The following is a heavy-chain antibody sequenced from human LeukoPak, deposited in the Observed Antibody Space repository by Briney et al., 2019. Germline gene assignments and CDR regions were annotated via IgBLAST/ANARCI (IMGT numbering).Heavy chain of an antibody. CDR1: GGSFSGYY. D-gene: IGHD3-9*01. J-gene: IGHJ4*02. CDR3: ARNYDILTGYYSYDY. V-gene: IGHV4-34*01. Sequence: SETLSLTCAVYGGSFSGYYWKWIRQPPGKGLEWIGEINHSGSTNYNPSLKSRVTILVDTSKNQFSLKLSPVTAADTAVYYCARNYDILTGYYSYDYWGQGTLVTVSS. CDR2: INHSGST.